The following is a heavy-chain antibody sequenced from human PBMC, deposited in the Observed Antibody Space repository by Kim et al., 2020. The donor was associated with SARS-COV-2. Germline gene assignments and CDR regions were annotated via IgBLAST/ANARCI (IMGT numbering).Heavy chain of an antibody. CDR2: IKQDGSEK. CDR1: GFTFSSYW. CDR3: AREPTDYDILTGYYHFYFYY. V-gene: IGHV3-7*01. D-gene: IGHD3-9*01. J-gene: IGHJ4*02. Sequence: GGSLRLSCAASGFTFSSYWMSWVRQAPGKGLEWVANIKQDGSEKYYVDSVKGRFTISRDNAKNSLYLQMNSLRAEDTAVYYCAREPTDYDILTGYYHFYFYYWGQRTLVSVSS.